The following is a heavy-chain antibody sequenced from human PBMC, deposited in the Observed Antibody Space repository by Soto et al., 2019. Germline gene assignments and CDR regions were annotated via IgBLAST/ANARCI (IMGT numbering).Heavy chain of an antibody. CDR3: ARVSGGRCSGGSCYRDDAFDI. V-gene: IGHV3-74*01. Sequence: GGSLRLSCAASGFTFSSYWMHWVRQAPGKGLVWVSRINSDGSSTSYAESVKGRFTISRDNAKNTLYLQMNSLRAEDTAVYYGARVSGGRCSGGSCYRDDAFDIWGQGTMVTVSS. D-gene: IGHD2-15*01. CDR1: GFTFSSYW. J-gene: IGHJ3*02. CDR2: INSDGSST.